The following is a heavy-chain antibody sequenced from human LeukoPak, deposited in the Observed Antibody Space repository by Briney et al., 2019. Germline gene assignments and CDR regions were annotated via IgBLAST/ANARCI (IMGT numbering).Heavy chain of an antibody. CDR3: ARVGIAAAGTFDP. V-gene: IGHV1-69*05. D-gene: IGHD6-13*01. J-gene: IGHJ5*02. CDR1: GYTFTSYD. Sequence: ASVKVSCKASGYTFTSYDINWVRQAPGQGLEWMGGIIPIFGTANYAQKFQGRVTITTDESTSTAYMELSSLRSEDTAVYYCARVGIAAAGTFDPWGQGTLVTVSS. CDR2: IIPIFGTA.